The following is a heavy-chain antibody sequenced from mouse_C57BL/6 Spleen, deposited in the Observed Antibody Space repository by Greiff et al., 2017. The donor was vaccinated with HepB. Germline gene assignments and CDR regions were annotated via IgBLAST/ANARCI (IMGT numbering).Heavy chain of an antibody. CDR2: IYPGDGDT. J-gene: IGHJ2*01. D-gene: IGHD1-1*01. CDR1: GYAFSSSW. CDR3: AREDTTDFDY. Sequence: QVQLQQSGPELVKPGASVKISCKASGYAFSSSWMNWVKQRPGKGLEWIGRIYPGDGDTNYNGKFKGKATLTADKSSSTAYMQLSSLTSEDSAVYFCAREDTTDFDYWGQGTTLTVSS. V-gene: IGHV1-82*01.